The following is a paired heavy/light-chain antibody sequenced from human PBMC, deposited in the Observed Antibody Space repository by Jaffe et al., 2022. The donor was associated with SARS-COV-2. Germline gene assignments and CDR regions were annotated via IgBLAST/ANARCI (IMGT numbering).Light chain of an antibody. CDR1: NIGIKS. CDR3: QVWDSSSDHWV. CDR2: YDN. Sequence: SYVLTQPPSVSEAPGKTASITCGGNNIGIKSVRWYQQKPGQAPVLVIYYDNDRPSGIPERFAGSNSGNTATLTISRVEAGDEADYYCQVWDSSSDHWVFGGGTKLTVL. J-gene: IGLJ3*02. V-gene: IGLV3-21*04.
Heavy chain of an antibody. J-gene: IGHJ6*03. V-gene: IGHV3-21*01. CDR3: VKTEDSDTSAVDYYYYYMDV. Sequence: EVQLVESGGGLVKPGGSLRLSCAASGFIFSRYSMNWVRQAPGKGLEWVSSITGSSSNIYYADSVKGRFTISRDNAKNSLFLQMNSLRAEDTAVYYCVKTEDSDTSAVDYYYYYMDVWGKGTTVTVSS. D-gene: IGHD3-22*01. CDR1: GFIFSRYS. CDR2: ITGSSSNI.